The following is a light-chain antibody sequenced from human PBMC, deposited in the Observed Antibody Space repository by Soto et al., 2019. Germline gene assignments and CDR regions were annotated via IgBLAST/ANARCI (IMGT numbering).Light chain of an antibody. Sequence: DIQMTQSPSTLSASVGDRVTITCRARQSISSWLAWYQQKPGKAPKLLIYDASSLESGVPSRFSGSGSGTEFTLTISSLQPDDFATYCCQQYNSYSWTFGQGTKVEIK. V-gene: IGKV1-5*01. CDR3: QQYNSYSWT. J-gene: IGKJ1*01. CDR1: QSISSW. CDR2: DAS.